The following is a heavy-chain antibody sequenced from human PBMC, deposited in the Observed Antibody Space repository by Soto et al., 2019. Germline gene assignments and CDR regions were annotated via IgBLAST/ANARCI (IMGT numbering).Heavy chain of an antibody. V-gene: IGHV1-69*02. CDR1: GCTFSRYT. D-gene: IGHD2-15*01. Sequence: SVKVSCKYAGCTFSRYTISCVRQAPGQGLEWMGRIIPILGIANYAQKFQGRVTITADKSTGTAYMELSSLRSEDTAVYYCARGGCSGGSCYFGSWFDPWGQGTLVTVSS. CDR2: IIPILGIA. CDR3: ARGGCSGGSCYFGSWFDP. J-gene: IGHJ5*02.